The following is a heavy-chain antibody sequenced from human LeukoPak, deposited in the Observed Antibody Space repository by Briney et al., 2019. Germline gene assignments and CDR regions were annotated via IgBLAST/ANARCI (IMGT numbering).Heavy chain of an antibody. CDR1: GFTFSTYG. V-gene: IGHV3-33*06. CDR3: GKAVGAFGY. Sequence: GGSLRLSCAASGFTFSTYGMHWVRQAPGKGLEWVAVIWNDGSNKYYGDSVKGRFTISRDNSKNTLYLQMNSLRVEDTAVYFFGKAVGAFGYLGQGALVTVSS. J-gene: IGHJ4*02. CDR2: IWNDGSNK.